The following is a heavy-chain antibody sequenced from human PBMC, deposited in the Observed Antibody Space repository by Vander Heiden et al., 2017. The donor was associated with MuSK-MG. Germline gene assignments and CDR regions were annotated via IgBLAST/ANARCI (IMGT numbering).Heavy chain of an antibody. CDR2: IYSGGST. Sequence: EVQLVESGGGLVQPGGSLRLSCAASGFTVSSNYMSWVRQAPGKGLEWVSVIYSGGSTYYADSVKGRFTISRDNSKNTLYLQMNSLRAEETAVYYCGTAREPHYYYGMDVWGQGTTVTVSS. V-gene: IGHV3-66*01. J-gene: IGHJ6*02. CDR3: GTAREPHYYYGMDV. D-gene: IGHD1-1*01. CDR1: GFTVSSNY.